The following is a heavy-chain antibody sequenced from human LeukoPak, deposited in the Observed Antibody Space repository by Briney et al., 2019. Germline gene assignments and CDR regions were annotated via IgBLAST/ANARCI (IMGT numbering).Heavy chain of an antibody. D-gene: IGHD4-17*01. Sequence: SETLSLTCAVYGGSFSGYYWSWIRQPPGKGPEWIGEINHSGSTNYNPSLKSRVTISVDTSKNQFSLKLSSVTAADTAVYYCARGPTTVTTREYFQHWGQGTLVTVSS. V-gene: IGHV4-34*01. CDR2: INHSGST. CDR3: ARGPTTVTTREYFQH. J-gene: IGHJ1*01. CDR1: GGSFSGYY.